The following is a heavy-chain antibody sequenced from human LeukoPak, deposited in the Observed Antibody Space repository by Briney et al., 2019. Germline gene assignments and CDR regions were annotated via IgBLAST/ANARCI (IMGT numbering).Heavy chain of an antibody. Sequence: GGSLRLSCAASGFTFSSYGMHWVRQAPGKGLEWVAFIRYDGNNKYYADSVKGRFTISRDNSKNTLCLQMNSLRAEDTAVYYSSPAIIGYWGQGTLVTVSS. J-gene: IGHJ4*02. CDR1: GFTFSSYG. CDR3: SPAIIGY. CDR2: IRYDGNNK. D-gene: IGHD2-21*02. V-gene: IGHV3-30*02.